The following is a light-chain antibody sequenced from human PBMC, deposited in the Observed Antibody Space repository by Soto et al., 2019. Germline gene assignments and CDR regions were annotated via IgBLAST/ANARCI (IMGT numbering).Light chain of an antibody. Sequence: NFMLTQPHSVSESPGKTVTVSRTRNSGSIASTYVQWYQQRPGSALTTVIYEDDQRPSGVPDRCSGSIDISSNSASLTIGGLKPEDDADYYCQSYDGTNQVFGGGTKLTLL. CDR3: QSYDGTNQV. CDR1: SGSIASTY. J-gene: IGLJ2*01. CDR2: EDD. V-gene: IGLV6-57*03.